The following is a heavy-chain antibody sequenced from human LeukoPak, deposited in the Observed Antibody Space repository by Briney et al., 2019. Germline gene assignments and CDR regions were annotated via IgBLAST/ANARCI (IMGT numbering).Heavy chain of an antibody. D-gene: IGHD2-2*01. CDR1: GGTFSSYA. CDR3: ARSGYCSSTSCYLARDYYYYYMDV. CDR2: IIPIFGTA. Sequence: GASVKVSCKASGGTFSSYAISWVRQAPGQGLEWMGGIIPIFGTANYAQKFQGRVTITADESTSTAYMELSSLRSEDAAVYYCARSGYCSSTSCYLARDYYYYYMDVWGKGTTVTISS. V-gene: IGHV1-69*13. J-gene: IGHJ6*03.